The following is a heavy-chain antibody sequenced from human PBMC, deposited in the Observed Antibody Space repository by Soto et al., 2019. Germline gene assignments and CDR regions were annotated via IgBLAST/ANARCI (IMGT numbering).Heavy chain of an antibody. V-gene: IGHV3-23*01. Sequence: EVQLLESGGGLVQPGGSLRLSCAASGFTFSSYAMSWVRQAPGKGLEWVSAISGSGGSTYYADSVKGRFTISRDNYKKTLYLQMNSLRAEDTAVYYCAKDLGDPTDYFDYWGQGTLVTVSS. CDR2: ISGSGGST. J-gene: IGHJ4*02. CDR1: GFTFSSYA. D-gene: IGHD3-10*01. CDR3: AKDLGDPTDYFDY.